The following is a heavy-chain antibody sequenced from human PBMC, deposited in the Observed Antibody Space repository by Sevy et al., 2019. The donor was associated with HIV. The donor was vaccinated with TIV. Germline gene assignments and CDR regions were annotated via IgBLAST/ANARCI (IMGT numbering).Heavy chain of an antibody. Sequence: GGPLRLSCAASGFTFSNYEINWVRQAPGKGLEWVSYITSSGTTIYYADSVKGRFTISRDNAKNSLYLQMNSLRAEDTAVYYCARGGSSWTGYFDYWGQGTLVTVSS. J-gene: IGHJ4*02. V-gene: IGHV3-48*03. CDR2: ITSSGTTI. D-gene: IGHD6-13*01. CDR3: ARGGSSWTGYFDY. CDR1: GFTFSNYE.